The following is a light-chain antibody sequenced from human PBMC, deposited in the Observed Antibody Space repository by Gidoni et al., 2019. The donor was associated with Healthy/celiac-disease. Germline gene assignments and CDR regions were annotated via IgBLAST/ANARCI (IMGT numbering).Light chain of an antibody. CDR3: QQYDSYPVT. Sequence: DIQMTQSPSTLSASVGDRVTITCRASQSISSWLAWYQQKPGRAPKLLIYKASSLESGVPSSFSGSGSGTEFTLTISSLLPDDFATYYCQQYDSYPVTFGGGTKVEIK. J-gene: IGKJ4*01. CDR1: QSISSW. CDR2: KAS. V-gene: IGKV1-5*03.